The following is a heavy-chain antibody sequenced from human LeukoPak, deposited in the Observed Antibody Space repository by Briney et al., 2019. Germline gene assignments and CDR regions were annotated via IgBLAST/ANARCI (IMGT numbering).Heavy chain of an antibody. V-gene: IGHV4-4*07. CDR1: GGSISSYY. CDR3: ARVKGYYYYDSSGSFDY. D-gene: IGHD3-22*01. Sequence: SETLSLTCTVSGGSISSYYWSWIRQPAGKGLEWIGRIYTSGSTNYNPSLKSRVTMSVNTSKNQFSLKLSSVTAADTAVYYCARVKGYYYYDSSGSFDYWGQGTLVTVSS. J-gene: IGHJ4*02. CDR2: IYTSGST.